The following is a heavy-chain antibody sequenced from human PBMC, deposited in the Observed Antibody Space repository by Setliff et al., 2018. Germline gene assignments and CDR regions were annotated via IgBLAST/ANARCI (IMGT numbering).Heavy chain of an antibody. CDR2: IHASGSP. J-gene: IGHJ4*01. Sequence: LSLTCTVSGGSITSGSFYWSWIRQPAGKKLEWIGRIHASGSPDYNPSFKSRVTISRDTSANQFSLKLGSVTAADTAVYYCARERYFDWFFEDWGHGTLVTVSS. V-gene: IGHV4-61*02. CDR3: ARERYFDWFFED. D-gene: IGHD3-9*01. CDR1: GGSITSGSFY.